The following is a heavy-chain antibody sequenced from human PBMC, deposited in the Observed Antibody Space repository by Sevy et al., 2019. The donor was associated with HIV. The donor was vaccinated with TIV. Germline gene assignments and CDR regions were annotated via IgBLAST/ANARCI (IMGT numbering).Heavy chain of an antibody. Sequence: GGSLRLSCAASGFTFSNYWMSWVRQAPGKGLEWVVNIKRDGSEKYYVDSVKGRFTISRDNAKNSLYLQMNSLRAEDTAVYYCARDCSSASCLWGMDVWGQGTTVTVSS. D-gene: IGHD2-2*01. CDR2: IKRDGSEK. V-gene: IGHV3-7*03. CDR3: ARDCSSASCLWGMDV. CDR1: GFTFSNYW. J-gene: IGHJ6*02.